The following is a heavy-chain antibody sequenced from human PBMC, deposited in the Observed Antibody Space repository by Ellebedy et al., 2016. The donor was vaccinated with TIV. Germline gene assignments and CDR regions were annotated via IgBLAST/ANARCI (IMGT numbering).Heavy chain of an antibody. V-gene: IGHV3-48*02. D-gene: IGHD6-6*01. J-gene: IGHJ4*02. CDR3: ARSVEYSFDS. Sequence: GESLKISCAASRFPFSAYSMNWVRQAPGEGLEWGSYNTSDTRTIYYADSVKGRFTISRDNAKNSLFLQMNSLRDEDTAVYYCARSVEYSFDSWGQGTLVTVSS. CDR2: NTSDTRTI. CDR1: RFPFSAYS.